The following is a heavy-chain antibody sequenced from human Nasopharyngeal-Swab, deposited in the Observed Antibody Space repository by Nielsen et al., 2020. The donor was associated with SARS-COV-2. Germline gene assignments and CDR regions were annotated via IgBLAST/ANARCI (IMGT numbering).Heavy chain of an antibody. D-gene: IGHD3-10*01. CDR2: ISSSSSYI. V-gene: IGHV3-21*01. CDR3: ARARRGVDYYMDV. Sequence: GSLRLSCAASGFTFSSYSMNWVRQAPGKGLEWVSSISSSSSYIYYADSVKGRFTISRDNAKNSLYLQMNSLRAEDTAVYYCARARRGVDYYMDVWGKGTTGTVSS. J-gene: IGHJ6*03. CDR1: GFTFSSYS.